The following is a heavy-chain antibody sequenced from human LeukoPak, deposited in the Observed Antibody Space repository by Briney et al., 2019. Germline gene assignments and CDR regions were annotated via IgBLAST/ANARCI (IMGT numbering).Heavy chain of an antibody. J-gene: IGHJ6*02. CDR1: GGSISSSGFY. CDR2: IHYSGTT. CDR3: ASLVYYYYGMDV. V-gene: IGHV4-39*01. Sequence: PSETLSLTCTVSGGSISSSGFYWGWIRHPPGKGLEWIGTIHYSGTTYYNPSLKSRVPISVDTSKNQFCVKLSSVTAADTAVYYCASLVYYYYGMDVWGQGTTVTVSS.